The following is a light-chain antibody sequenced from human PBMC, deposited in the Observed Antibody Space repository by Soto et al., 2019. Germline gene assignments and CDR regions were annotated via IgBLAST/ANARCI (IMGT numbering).Light chain of an antibody. V-gene: IGKV1-5*03. CDR1: QSVSSW. CDR3: QQHRSYPVT. Sequence: IQMTQSPSTLSASVGDRAIITCRASQSVSSWLAWYQHKPGKAPKLVIYKASRLESGVPSRFSGSGSGTEFTLTISSRQPDDFSTNYCQQHRSYPVTFGQGTRLEIK. CDR2: KAS. J-gene: IGKJ5*01.